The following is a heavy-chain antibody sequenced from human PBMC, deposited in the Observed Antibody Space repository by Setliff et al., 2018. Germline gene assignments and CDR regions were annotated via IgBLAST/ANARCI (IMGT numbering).Heavy chain of an antibody. CDR1: GYTFTSYG. CDR3: ARELRPGPQAKYYYDSSGYSPFDI. CDR2: ISAYNGNT. D-gene: IGHD3-22*01. Sequence: ASVKVSCKASGYTFTSYGISWVRQAPGQGLEWMGWISAYNGNTNYAQKLQGRVTMTTDTSTSTAYMELRSLRSDDTAVYYCARELRPGPQAKYYYDSSGYSPFDIWGQGTMVTVS. J-gene: IGHJ3*02. V-gene: IGHV1-18*01.